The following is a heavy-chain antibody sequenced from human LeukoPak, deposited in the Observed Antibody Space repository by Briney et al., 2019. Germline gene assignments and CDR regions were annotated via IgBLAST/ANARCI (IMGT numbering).Heavy chain of an antibody. V-gene: IGHV1-2*02. CDR1: GYSFSVYY. Sequence: ASVTVSCKASGYSFSVYYIQWLRQVPGEGLEWVGWILPHSGDTYYAQKFRGRVTMTTDTSINTAYMELSRPQSDDTGIYFCARPPRDLVSAAPFDYWGQGTLVAVSS. J-gene: IGHJ4*02. D-gene: IGHD2-2*01. CDR2: ILPHSGDT. CDR3: ARPPRDLVSAAPFDY.